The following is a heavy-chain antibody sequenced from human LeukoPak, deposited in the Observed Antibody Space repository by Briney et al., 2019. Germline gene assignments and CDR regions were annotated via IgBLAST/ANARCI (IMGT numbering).Heavy chain of an antibody. J-gene: IGHJ5*02. CDR1: GGSISSYY. D-gene: IGHD3-22*01. V-gene: IGHV4-59*01. CDR2: IYYSGST. CDR3: ARERYYDSSGSLNWFDP. Sequence: SETLSLTCTVSGGSISSYYWSWIRQPPGKGLEWIGDIYYSGSTNYNPSLKSRVTISVDTSKNQFSLKLSSVTAADTAVYYCARERYYDSSGSLNWFDPWGQGTLVTVSS.